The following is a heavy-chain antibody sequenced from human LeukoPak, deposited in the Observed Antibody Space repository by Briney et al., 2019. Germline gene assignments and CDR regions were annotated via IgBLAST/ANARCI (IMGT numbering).Heavy chain of an antibody. D-gene: IGHD2-2*01. CDR3: ASARTTAFMDV. V-gene: IGHV4-59*12. Sequence: SETLSLTCSVSGGSISTYSWNWIRQPPGKGLEWIGYVYYSGSTNYNPSLKSRVTMSVDTSKNQFSLKLSSVTAADTAVYYCASARTTAFMDVWGKGTTVTVSS. CDR1: GGSISTYS. J-gene: IGHJ6*04. CDR2: VYYSGST.